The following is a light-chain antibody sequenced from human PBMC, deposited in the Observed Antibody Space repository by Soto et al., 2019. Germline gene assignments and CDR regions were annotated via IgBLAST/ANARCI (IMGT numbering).Light chain of an antibody. Sequence: QSVLTQPASVSGSPGQSITISCTGTSGDVGSYDLVSWFQHHPGRAPKLMIYEVSNRPSGVSNRFSGSKSGNTASLTISGLQAEDEADYYCSSYSSSSTLYVFGTGTKLTVL. CDR2: EVS. J-gene: IGLJ1*01. CDR3: SSYSSSSTLYV. V-gene: IGLV2-14*02. CDR1: SGDVGSYDL.